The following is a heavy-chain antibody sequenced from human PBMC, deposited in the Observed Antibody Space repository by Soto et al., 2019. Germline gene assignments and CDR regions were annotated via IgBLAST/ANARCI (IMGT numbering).Heavy chain of an antibody. CDR3: ARHLEPIGNFASSYSWFHT. V-gene: IGHV5-51*01. J-gene: IGHJ5*02. D-gene: IGHD1-1*01. CDR2: IYCGDSDT. Sequence: LXESLKISWEASGYTFTNYWIAWVRQMPGKGLEWMGIIYCGDSDTIYSPSFQGQVTISADKSISTAFLQWSSLKASDTAMYYCARHLEPIGNFASSYSWFHTWGQGTLVTVSS. CDR1: GYTFTNYW.